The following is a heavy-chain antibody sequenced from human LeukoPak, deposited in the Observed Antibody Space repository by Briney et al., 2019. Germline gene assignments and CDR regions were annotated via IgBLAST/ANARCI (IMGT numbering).Heavy chain of an antibody. CDR1: GGSFSGYY. J-gene: IGHJ5*02. CDR3: ARVPPPQWLVVNNWFDP. Sequence: SETLSLTCAVDGGSFSGYYWSWIRQPPGKGLEWIGEINHSGSTNYNPSLKSRVTISVDTSKNQFSLKLSSVTAADTAVYYCARVPPPQWLVVNNWFDPWGQGTLVTVSS. CDR2: INHSGST. D-gene: IGHD6-19*01. V-gene: IGHV4-34*01.